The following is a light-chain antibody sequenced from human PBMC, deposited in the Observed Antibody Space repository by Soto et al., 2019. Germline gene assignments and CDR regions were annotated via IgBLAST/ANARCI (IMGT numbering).Light chain of an antibody. CDR1: QSVSSSY. V-gene: IGKV3-20*01. Sequence: SVWTQSPGTLSLSPGERATLSCRASQSVSSSYLAWYQQKPGQAPRLLIYGATSRATGIPGRFSGSGSGTDFTLTFSRLEPEDFAVYYCQQYDSSPVTFGQGTKVEIK. J-gene: IGKJ1*01. CDR3: QQYDSSPVT. CDR2: GAT.